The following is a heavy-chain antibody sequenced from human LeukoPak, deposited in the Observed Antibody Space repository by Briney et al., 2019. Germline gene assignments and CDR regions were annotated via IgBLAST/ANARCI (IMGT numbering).Heavy chain of an antibody. CDR3: AKSATTVTSNFDY. CDR2: ISGSGGGT. CDR1: GGSISYYY. D-gene: IGHD4-17*01. V-gene: IGHV3-23*01. J-gene: IGHJ4*02. Sequence: PSETLSLTCTVSGGSISYYYWSWIRQPPGKGLEWVSGISGSGGGTFYADSVRGRFTISRDNSKNTVYLQMNSLRAEDTAVYYCAKSATTVTSNFDYWGQGTLVTVS.